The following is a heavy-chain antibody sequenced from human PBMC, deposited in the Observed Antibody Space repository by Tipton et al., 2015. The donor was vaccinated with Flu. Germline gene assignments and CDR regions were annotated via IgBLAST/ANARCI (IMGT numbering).Heavy chain of an antibody. D-gene: IGHD6-6*01. Sequence: TLSLTCTVSGDSISSSRYYWGWIRQPPGKGLEWIGSIYHTGSTYYNPSLKSRVTISVDTSKNQFSLKLSSVTAADTAVYYCTRGTSTSGIAYWGQGTLVTVSS. J-gene: IGHJ4*02. V-gene: IGHV4-39*07. CDR1: GDSISSSRYY. CDR2: IYHTGST. CDR3: TRGTSTSGIAY.